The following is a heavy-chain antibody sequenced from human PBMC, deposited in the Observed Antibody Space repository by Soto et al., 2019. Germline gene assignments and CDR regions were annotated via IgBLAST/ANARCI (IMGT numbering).Heavy chain of an antibody. CDR3: AKDEDGIAVAGTGFDY. V-gene: IGHV3-23*01. J-gene: IGHJ4*02. CDR2: ISGSGGST. Sequence: PGGSLRLSCAASGFTFSSYAMSWVRQAPGKGLEWVSAISGSGGSTYYADSVKGRFTISRDNSKNTLYLQMNSLRAEDAAVYYCAKDEDGIAVAGTGFDYWGQGTLVTVSS. CDR1: GFTFSSYA. D-gene: IGHD6-19*01.